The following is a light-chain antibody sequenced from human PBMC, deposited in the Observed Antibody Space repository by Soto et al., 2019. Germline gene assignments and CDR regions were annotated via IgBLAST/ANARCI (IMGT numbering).Light chain of an antibody. J-gene: IGKJ2*01. V-gene: IGKV3-20*01. CDR2: GAS. Sequence: EFVLTQSPGTLSLSPGERATLSCRASQSLNSNFFAWYQQRPGQAPRLLIYGASTRVTGVPDRFSGSGSGTDFTLTISRLEPEDFAVYYCQEYGSSPPRYTFVQGTKREI. CDR3: QEYGSSPPRYT. CDR1: QSLNSNF.